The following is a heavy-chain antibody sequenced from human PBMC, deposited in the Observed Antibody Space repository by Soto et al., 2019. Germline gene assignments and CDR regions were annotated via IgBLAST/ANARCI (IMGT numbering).Heavy chain of an antibody. CDR2: IYPGDSDT. Sequence: GESLKISCKGSGYSFTSYWIGWVRQMPGKGLEWMGFIYPGDSDTRYSPSFQGQVTTSSDKSISTAYLQWSRLKASGTGMYYCARRARSGWYGEFYYWGQGTLVTVSS. J-gene: IGHJ4*02. CDR3: ARRARSGWYGEFYY. V-gene: IGHV5-51*01. CDR1: GYSFTSYW. D-gene: IGHD6-19*01.